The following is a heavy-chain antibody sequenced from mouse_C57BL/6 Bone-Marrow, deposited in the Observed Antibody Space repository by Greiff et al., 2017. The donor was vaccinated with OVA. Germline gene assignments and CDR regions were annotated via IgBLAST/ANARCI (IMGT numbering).Heavy chain of an antibody. CDR1: GYTFTDYN. V-gene: IGHV1-18*01. CDR2: INPNNGGT. Sequence: VQLKESGPELVKPGASVKIPCKASGYTFTDYNMDWVKQSHGKSLEWIGDINPNNGGTIYNQKFKGKATLTVDKSSSTAYMELRSLTSEDTAVYYCARVSWTRGFAYWGQGTLVTGSA. CDR3: ARVSWTRGFAY. J-gene: IGHJ3*01.